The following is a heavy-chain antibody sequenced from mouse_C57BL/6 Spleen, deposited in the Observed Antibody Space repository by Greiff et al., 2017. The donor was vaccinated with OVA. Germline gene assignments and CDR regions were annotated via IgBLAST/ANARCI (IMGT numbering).Heavy chain of an antibody. CDR3: TRQPNYLDY. Sequence: QVQLKQSGAELVRPGASVTLSCKASGYTFTDYEMHWVKQTPVHGLEWIGAIDPETGGTAYNQKFKGKAILTADKSSSTAYMELRSLTSEDSAVYYCTRQPNYLDYWGQGTTLTVSS. CDR1: GYTFTDYE. V-gene: IGHV1-15*01. J-gene: IGHJ2*01. CDR2: IDPETGGT.